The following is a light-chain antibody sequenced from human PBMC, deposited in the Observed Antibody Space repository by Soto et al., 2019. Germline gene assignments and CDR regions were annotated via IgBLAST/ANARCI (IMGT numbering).Light chain of an antibody. Sequence: QSALTQPASVSGSPGQSITISCTGTSSDVGSYNLVSWYQQHPGKAPKLMIYEGNERPSGVSNRVSGSKSGNTASLTISGLQAEDEADYYCCSYAGSSTWVFGGGTEVTVL. J-gene: IGLJ3*02. CDR2: EGN. V-gene: IGLV2-23*01. CDR3: CSYAGSSTWV. CDR1: SSDVGSYNL.